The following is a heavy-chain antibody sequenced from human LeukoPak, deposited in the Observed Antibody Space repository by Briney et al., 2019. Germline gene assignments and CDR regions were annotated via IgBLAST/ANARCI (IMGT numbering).Heavy chain of an antibody. Sequence: PGGSLRLSCAASGFTFDDYGMTWVRQGPGKXXXXXXXXXXXGDSTEYSDSVKGRFTISRDNAKNSLYLQMNSLRAEDTALYYCTRQTYGATAGRGDPYYFNNWGQGILVTVSS. J-gene: IGHJ4*02. V-gene: IGHV3-20*04. CDR2: XXXXGDST. CDR3: TRQTYGATAGRGDPYYFNN. CDR1: GFTFDDYG. D-gene: IGHD6-13*01.